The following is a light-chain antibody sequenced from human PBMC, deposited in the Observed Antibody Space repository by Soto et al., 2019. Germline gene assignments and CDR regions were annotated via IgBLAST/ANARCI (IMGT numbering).Light chain of an antibody. Sequence: EIVLTQSPGTLSLSPGERATLSCRASQSVNSDYLAWFQQKPGQAPRPLIYGASTRTTGIPDRFSGSGSGTDFTLTIGRLEPGDFAVYYCLHYGGSPLTFGQGTRLEIK. CDR2: GAS. CDR3: LHYGGSPLT. V-gene: IGKV3-20*01. J-gene: IGKJ5*01. CDR1: QSVNSDY.